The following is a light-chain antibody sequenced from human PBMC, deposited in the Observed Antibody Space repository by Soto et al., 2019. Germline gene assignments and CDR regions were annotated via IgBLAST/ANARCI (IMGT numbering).Light chain of an antibody. CDR2: EVS. CDR1: SSDVGGYNY. Sequence: HSVLSQPASVSGSPGQSITISCTGTSSDVGGYNYVSWYQQHPGKAPKLMIYEVSNRPSGVSNRFSGSKSGNTASLTISGLQAEDEADYYCSSYTSSSTHNVFGTGTKVTVL. J-gene: IGLJ1*01. CDR3: SSYTSSSTHNV. V-gene: IGLV2-14*01.